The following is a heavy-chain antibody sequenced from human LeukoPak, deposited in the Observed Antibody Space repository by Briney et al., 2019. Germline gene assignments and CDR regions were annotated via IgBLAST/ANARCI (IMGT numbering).Heavy chain of an antibody. J-gene: IGHJ6*03. CDR2: INPNSGGT. CDR1: GYTFTGYY. D-gene: IGHD3-10*01. V-gene: IGHV1-2*02. Sequence: GASVKVSCKASGYTFTGYYMHWVRQAPGQGLEWMGWINPNSGGTNYAQKFQGRVTMTRDTSISTAYMELSRLRSDDTAVYYCARDLGGIAVRGVIRRLYYMDVWAKGPRSPSP. CDR3: ARDLGGIAVRGVIRRLYYMDV.